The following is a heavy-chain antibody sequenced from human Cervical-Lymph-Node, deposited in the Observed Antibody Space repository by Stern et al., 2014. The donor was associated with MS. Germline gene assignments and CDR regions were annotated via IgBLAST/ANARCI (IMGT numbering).Heavy chain of an antibody. D-gene: IGHD7-27*01. Sequence: QVQLVESGAVVKKPGGSVKVSCQASGYTFTGYYMHWVRQAPGQGIECIGCINPHSGGTKYSQRFQGRVTMTRDKSNTTASQELRRRRSDDTAVYDCARGGAGDRPDFDYWGQGTLVTVSS. CDR3: ARGGAGDRPDFDY. CDR2: INPHSGGT. J-gene: IGHJ4*02. CDR1: GYTFTGYY. V-gene: IGHV1-2*02.